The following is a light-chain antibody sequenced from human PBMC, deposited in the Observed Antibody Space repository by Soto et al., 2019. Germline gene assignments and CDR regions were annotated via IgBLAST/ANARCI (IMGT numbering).Light chain of an antibody. Sequence: ESVLTPSPGTLSLSPGERATLSCRASQSVSSSYFAWYQQKPGQAPRLLIYGASSRATGIPDRFSGSGSGTDFTLTISRLEPEDFAVYYVQQFWSSLMTFGQGTKVDIK. CDR2: GAS. V-gene: IGKV3-20*01. CDR3: QQFWSSLMT. J-gene: IGKJ1*01. CDR1: QSVSSSY.